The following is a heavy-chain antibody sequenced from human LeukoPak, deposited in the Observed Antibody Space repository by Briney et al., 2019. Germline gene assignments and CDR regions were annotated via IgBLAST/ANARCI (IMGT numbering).Heavy chain of an antibody. J-gene: IGHJ3*02. CDR1: GFTFSSYA. CDR2: ISYDGSNK. CDR3: ARDGDIVVVGAFDI. V-gene: IGHV3-30-3*01. D-gene: IGHD2-15*01. Sequence: GGSLRLSCAASGFTFSSYAMHWVRQAPGKGPEWVAVISYDGSNKYYADSVKGRFTISRDNSKNTLYLQMNSLRAEDTAVYYCARDGDIVVVGAFDIWGQGTMVTVSS.